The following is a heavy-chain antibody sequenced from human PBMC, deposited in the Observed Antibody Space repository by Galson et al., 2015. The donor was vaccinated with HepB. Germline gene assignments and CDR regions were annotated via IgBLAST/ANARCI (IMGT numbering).Heavy chain of an antibody. CDR2: ISSYNGNT. Sequence: SVKVSCKASGYTFTSYGVSWVRQAPGQGLEWMGWISSYNGNTNYGQKLQGRVTMTTDTSTNTAYMELRSLRSDDTAVYYCARHYFGSGTYYSEDYYYGMDVWGQGTTVTVSS. CDR3: ARHYFGSGTYYSEDYYYGMDV. V-gene: IGHV1-18*01. D-gene: IGHD3-10*01. CDR1: GYTFTSYG. J-gene: IGHJ6*02.